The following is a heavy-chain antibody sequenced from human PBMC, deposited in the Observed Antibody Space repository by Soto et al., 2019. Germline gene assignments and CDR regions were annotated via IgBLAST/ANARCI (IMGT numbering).Heavy chain of an antibody. D-gene: IGHD1-20*01. J-gene: IGHJ4*02. CDR3: ARSDITGTQKAYFDY. CDR2: IVGSGVGT. Sequence: GGSLRLSCEGSEFTFSSYAMSWVRQAPGKGLEWVSAIVGSGVGTYYAVSVKGRFTVSRDNSKNTLYLQMNSLRVEDTAVYYCARSDITGTQKAYFDYWGQGTLVTVSS. CDR1: EFTFSSYA. V-gene: IGHV3-23*01.